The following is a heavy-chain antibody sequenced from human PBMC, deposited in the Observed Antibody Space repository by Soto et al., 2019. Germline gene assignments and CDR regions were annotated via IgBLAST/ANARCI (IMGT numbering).Heavy chain of an antibody. Sequence: TVSGGSIINHYCRRIRQPQGKGLEWIGYIYYSGSTNYNPSLKSRVTISVDTSKNQFSLKLSSVTAADTAVYYCARVDTAMKLKYYFDYWGQGTLVTVSS. CDR1: GGSIINHY. J-gene: IGHJ4*02. CDR3: ARVDTAMKLKYYFDY. D-gene: IGHD5-18*01. V-gene: IGHV4-59*11. CDR2: IYYSGST.